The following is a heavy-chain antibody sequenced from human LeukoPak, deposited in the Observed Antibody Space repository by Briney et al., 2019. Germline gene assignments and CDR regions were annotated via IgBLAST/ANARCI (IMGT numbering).Heavy chain of an antibody. CDR1: GFTFISYA. J-gene: IGHJ4*02. D-gene: IGHD5-18*01. CDR2: ISYDGSNK. V-gene: IGHV3-30*01. CDR3: ARDRSQRAYSYGPDGE. Sequence: PGRSLGVSCAASGFTFISYAIHWVRQAPGKGLEWVAVISYDGSNKYYADSVKGRFTISRDNSKNTLYLQINSLRGEDTAVYYCARDRSQRAYSYGPDGEWGQGTLVTVSS.